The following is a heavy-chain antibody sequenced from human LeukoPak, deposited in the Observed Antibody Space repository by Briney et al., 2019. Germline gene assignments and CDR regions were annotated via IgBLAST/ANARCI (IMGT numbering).Heavy chain of an antibody. D-gene: IGHD2-2*01. Sequence: ASVKVSCRASGYTFTGYYMHWVRQAPGQGLEWMAWIDPKSGATNYAQRFQGRVTMTRDMSIIIAYMELSRLRSDDTAVYYCARGLRVSPAFDFWREETLVTVSS. V-gene: IGHV1-2*02. CDR1: GYTFTGYY. J-gene: IGHJ4*02. CDR2: IDPKSGAT. CDR3: ARGLRVSPAFDF.